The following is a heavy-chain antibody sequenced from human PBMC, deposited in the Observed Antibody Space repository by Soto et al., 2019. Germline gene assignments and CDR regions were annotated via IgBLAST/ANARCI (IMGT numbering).Heavy chain of an antibody. V-gene: IGHV3-15*01. CDR2: IKSKTDGGTT. J-gene: IGHJ6*03. CDR3: TTGYGSGRSYYYYYYMEV. D-gene: IGHD3-10*01. Sequence: PGGSLRLSCAASGFTFSNAWMSWVRQAPGKGLEWVGRIKSKTDGGTTDYAAPVKGRFTISRDDSKNTLYLQMNSLKTEDTAVYYCTTGYGSGRSYYYYYYMEVWGKGTTVTVSS. CDR1: GFTFSNAW.